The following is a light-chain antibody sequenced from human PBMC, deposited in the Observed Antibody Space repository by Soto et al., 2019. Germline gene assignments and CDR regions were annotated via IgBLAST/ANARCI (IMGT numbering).Light chain of an antibody. CDR3: QSYDTRLGDWV. CDR2: SNY. Sequence: QSVLTQPPSVSGAPGQTVTSSCSGSDSNIGAGYDLHWYQQVPGTAPKLLIHSNYLRASGVPDRFSASKSVTSASLAIIGLQADDEADYYCQSYDTRLGDWVFGGGTKVTVL. V-gene: IGLV1-40*01. J-gene: IGLJ3*02. CDR1: DSNIGAGYD.